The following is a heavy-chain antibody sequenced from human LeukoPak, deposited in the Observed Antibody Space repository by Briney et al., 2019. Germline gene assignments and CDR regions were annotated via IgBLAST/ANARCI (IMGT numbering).Heavy chain of an antibody. Sequence: GGSLRLSCAASGFTFSSYSMNWVRQAPGKGLEWVSSISSSSSYIYYADSVKGRFTISRDNAKNSPYLQMNSLRAEDTAVYYCARDSRTFPQSYYYYYGMDVWGQGTTVTVSS. J-gene: IGHJ6*02. V-gene: IGHV3-21*01. CDR1: GFTFSSYS. CDR2: ISSSSSYI. D-gene: IGHD1-1*01. CDR3: ARDSRTFPQSYYYYYGMDV.